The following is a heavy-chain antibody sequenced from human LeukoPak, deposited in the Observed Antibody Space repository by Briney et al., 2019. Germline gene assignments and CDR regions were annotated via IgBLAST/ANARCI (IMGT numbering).Heavy chain of an antibody. V-gene: IGHV3-30*04. CDR3: ARDNYDFWSGYYTSYYYYYMDV. CDR1: GFTFSSYA. J-gene: IGHJ6*03. Sequence: GGSLRLSCAASGFTFSSYAMHWVRQAPGKGLEWVAVISSDGSNKYYADSMKGRFTISRDNAKNSLYLQMNSLRAEDTAVYYCARDNYDFWSGYYTSYYYYYMDVWGKGTTVTVSS. D-gene: IGHD3-3*01. CDR2: ISSDGSNK.